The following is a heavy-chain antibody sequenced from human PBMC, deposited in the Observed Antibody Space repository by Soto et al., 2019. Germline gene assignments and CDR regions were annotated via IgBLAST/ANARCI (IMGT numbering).Heavy chain of an antibody. D-gene: IGHD4-17*01. J-gene: IGHJ6*02. Sequence: PGESLKISCKGSGYSFTSYWIGWVRQMPGKGLEWMGTIYPGDSDTRYSPSFQGQVTISADKSISTAYLQWSSLKASDTAMYYCARLDSRGQYGDYVRFFYYGMDVWGQGTTVTVSS. CDR2: IYPGDSDT. CDR1: GYSFTSYW. CDR3: ARLDSRGQYGDYVRFFYYGMDV. V-gene: IGHV5-51*01.